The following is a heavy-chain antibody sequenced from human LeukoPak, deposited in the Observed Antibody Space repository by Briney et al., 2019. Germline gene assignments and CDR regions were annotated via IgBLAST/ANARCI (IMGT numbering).Heavy chain of an antibody. V-gene: IGHV3-23*01. J-gene: IGHJ4*02. CDR2: ISGSGGST. Sequence: GGTLRLSCAASGFTFSSYGMSWVRQAPGKGLEWVSAISGSGGSTYYADSVKGRFTISRDNSKNTLYLQMNSLRAEDTAVYYCAKGDIVVVPAADFDYWGQGTLVTVSS. D-gene: IGHD2-2*01. CDR1: GFTFSSYG. CDR3: AKGDIVVVPAADFDY.